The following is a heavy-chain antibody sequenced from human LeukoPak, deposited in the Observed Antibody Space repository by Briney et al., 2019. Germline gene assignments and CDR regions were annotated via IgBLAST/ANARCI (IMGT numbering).Heavy chain of an antibody. CDR1: GYTFTGYY. CDR3: ARSRRGSSGSCYSCYFDY. J-gene: IGHJ4*02. Sequence: GASVKVSCKASGYTFTGYYMHWVRQAPGQGLEWMGWINPNSGGTYYAQKFQGRVTMTRDTSTSTVYMELSSLRSEDTAVYYCARSRRGSSGSCYSCYFDYWGQGTLVTVSS. CDR2: INPNSGGT. V-gene: IGHV1-2*02. D-gene: IGHD2-15*01.